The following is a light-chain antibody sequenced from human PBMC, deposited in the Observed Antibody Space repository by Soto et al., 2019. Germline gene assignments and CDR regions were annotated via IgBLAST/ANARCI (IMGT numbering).Light chain of an antibody. J-gene: IGLJ2*01. V-gene: IGLV2-8*01. CDR1: SSDVGGYNY. Sequence: QSAVTQPPSASGSPGQSVTISCTGTSSDVGGYNYVSWYQQHPGKAPKLMIYEVSKWPSGVPDRFSGSKSGNTASLTVSGLQAEDEADYYCSSYAGSNIPVVFGGGTQLTVL. CDR3: SSYAGSNIPVV. CDR2: EVS.